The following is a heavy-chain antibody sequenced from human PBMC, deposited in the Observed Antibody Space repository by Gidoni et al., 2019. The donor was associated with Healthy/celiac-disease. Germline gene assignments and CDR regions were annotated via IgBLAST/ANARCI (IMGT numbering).Heavy chain of an antibody. CDR2: IYWDDDK. J-gene: IGHJ6*02. Sequence: QITLKESGPTLVKPTQTLTLTCTFSGFSLSTSGVGVGWIRQPPGKALEWLALIYWDDDKRYCPSPKSRLTITKDTSKNQVVLTMTNMHPVDTATYYCAHSITLDSYSYGMDVWGQGTTVTVSS. D-gene: IGHD3-10*01. CDR1: GFSLSTSGVG. V-gene: IGHV2-5*02. CDR3: AHSITLDSYSYGMDV.